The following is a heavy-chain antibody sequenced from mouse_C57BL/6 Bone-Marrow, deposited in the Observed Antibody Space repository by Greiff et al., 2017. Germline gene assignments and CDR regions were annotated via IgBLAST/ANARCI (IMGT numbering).Heavy chain of an antibody. Sequence: QVHVKQSGPGLVQPSPSLSITCTVSGFSLTSYGVHWVRQSPGKGLEWLGVIWSGGSTDYNAAFISRLSISKDNSKSQVFFKMHSLQADDAAIYYSARNINYYGSSLDDWGQGTTLTVSS. CDR2: IWSGGST. V-gene: IGHV2-2*01. J-gene: IGHJ2*01. CDR3: ARNINYYGSSLDD. D-gene: IGHD1-1*01. CDR1: GFSLTSYG.